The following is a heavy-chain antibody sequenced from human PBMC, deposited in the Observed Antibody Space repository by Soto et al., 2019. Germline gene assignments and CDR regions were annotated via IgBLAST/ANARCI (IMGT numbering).Heavy chain of an antibody. CDR3: AKAGTIFGVVSFDPFDY. J-gene: IGHJ4*02. V-gene: IGHV3-23*01. CDR1: GFTFSSYA. Sequence: GGSLRLSCAASGFTFSSYAMSWVRQAPGKGLEWVSAISGSGGSTYYADSVKGRFTISRDNSKNTLYLQMNSLRAEDTAVYYCAKAGTIFGVVSFDPFDYWGQGTLVTVSS. CDR2: ISGSGGST. D-gene: IGHD3-3*01.